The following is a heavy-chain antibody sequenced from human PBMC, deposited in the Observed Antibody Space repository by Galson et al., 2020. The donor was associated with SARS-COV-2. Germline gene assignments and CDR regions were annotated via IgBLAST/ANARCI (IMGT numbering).Heavy chain of an antibody. V-gene: IGHV4-31*03. CDR2: IYYSVKT. D-gene: IGHD4-4*01. Sequence: ASETLSLTCTVSGASIRSGNYYWTWIRQHPGKGLEWIGYIYYSVKTSYNPSLQSRVTISVDTSKNQFSLNLSSVTVADTAVYYCARGVTTLWNKWFDPWGQGTLVTVSS. J-gene: IGHJ5*02. CDR3: ARGVTTLWNKWFDP. CDR1: GASIRSGNYY.